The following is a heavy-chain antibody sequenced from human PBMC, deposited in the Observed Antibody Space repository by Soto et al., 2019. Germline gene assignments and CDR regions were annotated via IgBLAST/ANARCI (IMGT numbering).Heavy chain of an antibody. CDR1: GGTFSSYA. J-gene: IGHJ6*02. D-gene: IGHD5-12*01. V-gene: IGHV1-69*01. CDR2: IIPTFGTA. Sequence: QVQLVQSGAEVKKPGSSVKVSCKASGGTFSSYAISWVRQAPGQGLEWMGGIIPTFGTANYAQKFQGRVTITADESTSTAYMELSSLRSEDTSVYYCARDSSTRSGYDGDYYYGMDVWGQGTTVTVSS. CDR3: ARDSSTRSGYDGDYYYGMDV.